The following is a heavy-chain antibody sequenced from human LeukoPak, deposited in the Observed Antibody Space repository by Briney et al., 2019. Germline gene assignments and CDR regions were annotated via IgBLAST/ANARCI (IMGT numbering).Heavy chain of an antibody. CDR3: ARHLAGRIFTFDY. D-gene: IGHD6-19*01. Sequence: SETLSLTCIVSGGSIRPYYWSWIRQPPGKGLEWIGYIYYSGTTNYNPSLKSRVTISVDTSKNQFSLKLNSVPAADPAVYYCARHLAGRIFTFDYWGQGTLVTVSS. V-gene: IGHV4-59*01. CDR1: GGSIRPYY. CDR2: IYYSGTT. J-gene: IGHJ4*02.